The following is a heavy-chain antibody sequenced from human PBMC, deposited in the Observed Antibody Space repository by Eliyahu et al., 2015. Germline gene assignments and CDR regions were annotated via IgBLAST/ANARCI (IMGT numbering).Heavy chain of an antibody. CDR3: AKTGGIAPDWYFDL. D-gene: IGHD1-1*01. Sequence: QLQLQESGPGLVKPSETLSLTCTVSGGSISRSSYYWGWIRQPPGKGQEWIGSGYYSGSTYYNPSLKSRATISVDTSKNQFSLKLFSVTAADTAVYYCAKTGGIAPDWYFDLWGRGTLVTVSS. CDR2: GYYSGST. J-gene: IGHJ2*01. V-gene: IGHV4-39*01. CDR1: GGSISRSSYY.